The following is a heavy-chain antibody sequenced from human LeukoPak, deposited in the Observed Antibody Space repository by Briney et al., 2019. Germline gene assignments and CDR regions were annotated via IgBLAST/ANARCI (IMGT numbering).Heavy chain of an antibody. J-gene: IGHJ4*02. D-gene: IGHD5-18*01. CDR3: AGGYSYGFAYFDY. Sequence: PSETLSLTCTVSGGSISSYYWSWIRQPPGKGLEWIGYIYYSGSTNYNPSLKSRVTISVDTSKNQFSLKLSSVTAADTAVYCCAGGYSYGFAYFDYWGQGTLVTVSS. CDR2: IYYSGST. V-gene: IGHV4-59*01. CDR1: GGSISSYY.